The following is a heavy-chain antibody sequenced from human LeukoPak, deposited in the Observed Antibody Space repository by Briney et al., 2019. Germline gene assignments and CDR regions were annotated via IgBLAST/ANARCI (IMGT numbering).Heavy chain of an antibody. V-gene: IGHV1-2*02. CDR2: INPNNGYT. CDR1: GYTFTAYY. Sequence: ASVKVSCKAPGYTFTAYYIHWVRQAPGQGLEWMGWINPNNGYTSLPQRFQGRVTMTRDTSIITAYMELSSLTSDDTGMYYCARGPTLGLDIWGQGTMVTVSS. J-gene: IGHJ3*02. CDR3: ARGPTLGLDI.